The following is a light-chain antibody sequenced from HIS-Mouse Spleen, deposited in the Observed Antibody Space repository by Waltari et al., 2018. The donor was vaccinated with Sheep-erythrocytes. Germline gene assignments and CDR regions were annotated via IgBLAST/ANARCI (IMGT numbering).Light chain of an antibody. J-gene: IGKJ3*01. V-gene: IGKV1-39*01. CDR2: DAS. CDR3: QQSYSTPQFT. CDR1: QSMSSY. Sequence: DIQMTQSPSSLSASVGDRVTITCRASQSMSSYLNWYQQKPGKALKLLFYDASSLQSGVPSRFIGSGSGTDFTLTISSLQPEDFATYYCQQSYSTPQFTFGPGTKVDIK.